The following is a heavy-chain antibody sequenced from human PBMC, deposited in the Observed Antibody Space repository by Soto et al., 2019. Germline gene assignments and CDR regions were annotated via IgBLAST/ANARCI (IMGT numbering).Heavy chain of an antibody. CDR2: ISYDGSNK. CDR1: GFTFSSYA. Sequence: GGSLRLSCAASGFTFSSYAMHWVRQAPGKGLEWVAVISYDGSNKYYADSVKGRFTISRDNSKNTLYLQMNSLRAEDTAVYYCASERKKDSPSLIDYWGQGTLVTVSS. V-gene: IGHV3-30-3*01. J-gene: IGHJ4*02. CDR3: ASERKKDSPSLIDY. D-gene: IGHD2-15*01.